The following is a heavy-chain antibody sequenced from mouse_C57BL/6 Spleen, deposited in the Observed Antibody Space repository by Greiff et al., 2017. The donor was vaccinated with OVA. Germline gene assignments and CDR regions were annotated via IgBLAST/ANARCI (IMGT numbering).Heavy chain of an antibody. J-gene: IGHJ1*03. CDR1: GYSITSGYY. Sequence: EVQLQESGPGLVKPSQSLSLTCSVTGYSITSGYYWNWIRQFPGNKLEWMGYISYDGSNNYNPSLKNRISITRDTSKNQFFLKLNSVTTEDTATYYCARAPGSSYDWYFDVWGTGTTVTVSS. CDR3: ARAPGSSYDWYFDV. CDR2: ISYDGSN. V-gene: IGHV3-6*01. D-gene: IGHD1-1*01.